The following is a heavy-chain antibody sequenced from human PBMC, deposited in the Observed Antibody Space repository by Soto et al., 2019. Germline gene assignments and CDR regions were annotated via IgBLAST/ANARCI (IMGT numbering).Heavy chain of an antibody. D-gene: IGHD5-12*01. CDR2: IIPIFGTA. V-gene: IGHV1-69*12. CDR1: GGTFSSYA. Sequence: QVQLVQSGAEVKKPGSSVKVSCKASGGTFSSYAISWVRQAPGQGLEWMGGIIPIFGTANYAQKFQGRVTITADESTSTADIELSSLRSEDTAVYYCARFEDKDGYNPVGWFDPWGQGTLVTVSS. J-gene: IGHJ5*02. CDR3: ARFEDKDGYNPVGWFDP.